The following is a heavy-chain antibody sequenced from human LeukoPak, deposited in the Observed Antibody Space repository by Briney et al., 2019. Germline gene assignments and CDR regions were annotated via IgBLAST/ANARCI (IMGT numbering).Heavy chain of an antibody. CDR1: GGSFSDYY. CDR2: INHSEST. CDR3: AIVYDSSAYYLAY. D-gene: IGHD3-22*01. J-gene: IGHJ4*02. V-gene: IGHV4-34*01. Sequence: SETLSLTCAVYGGSFSDYYWSWIRQPPGKGLEWIGEINHSESTNYNPSLKSRVTISVDTSKNQFSLKLSSVTAADTAVYYCAIVYDSSAYYLAYWGQGTLVTVSS.